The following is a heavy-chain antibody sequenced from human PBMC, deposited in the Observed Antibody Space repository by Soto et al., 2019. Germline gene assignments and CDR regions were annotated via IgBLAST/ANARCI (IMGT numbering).Heavy chain of an antibody. D-gene: IGHD3-3*01. J-gene: IGHJ4*02. CDR1: GFTFEDYA. V-gene: IGHV3-9*01. Sequence: PGGSLRLSCAASGFTFEDYAMHWVRQAPGKGLEWVSGISWNSGSIGYADSVKGRFTISRDNAKNSLYLQMNSLRAEDTALYYCAKDIGYGYYTGNFDYWGQGTMVTVSS. CDR3: AKDIGYGYYTGNFDY. CDR2: ISWNSGSI.